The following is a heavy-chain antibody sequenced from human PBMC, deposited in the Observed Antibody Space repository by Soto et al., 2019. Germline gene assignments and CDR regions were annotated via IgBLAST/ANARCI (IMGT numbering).Heavy chain of an antibody. CDR3: ARQLYGDYHYFDY. D-gene: IGHD4-17*01. J-gene: IGHJ4*02. CDR1: GGSISSLYW. CDR2: IYHSGAT. Sequence: QVQLEESGPGLVKPSGTLSLTCAVSGGSISSLYWWSWVRQSPGKGLESIGEIYHSGATKYNPSLRSRVTLSVDKSKHQFSLKLSSVTAADTAVYYCARQLYGDYHYFDYWGQGTLVTVSS. V-gene: IGHV4-4*02.